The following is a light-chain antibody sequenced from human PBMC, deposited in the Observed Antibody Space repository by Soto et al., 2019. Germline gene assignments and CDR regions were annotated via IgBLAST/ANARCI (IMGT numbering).Light chain of an antibody. J-gene: IGLJ2*01. CDR1: SSDVGGYNY. V-gene: IGLV2-8*01. CDR3: CSYAGSNTLV. CDR2: EVT. Sequence: QSALTQPPSASGSPGQSVTISCTGTSSDVGGYNYVSWYQQHPGKAPKLMIYEVTKRPSGVPDRFSGSKSDNTASLTVSGLQADDEADYYCCSYAGSNTLVFGGGTQLTVL.